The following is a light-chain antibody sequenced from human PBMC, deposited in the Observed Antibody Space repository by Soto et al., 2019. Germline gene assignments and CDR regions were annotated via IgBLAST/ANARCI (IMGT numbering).Light chain of an antibody. V-gene: IGKV1-9*01. CDR1: QDISSY. Sequence: DIPLTQSPSFLSASVGDRVTITCRASQDISSYLAWYQQKPGKAPKLLIYAASSFQSGVPSRFSGSGFGTEFTLTISSLQPEDFATYYCQHLNSYPRTFGQGTKVEIK. CDR2: AAS. CDR3: QHLNSYPRT. J-gene: IGKJ1*01.